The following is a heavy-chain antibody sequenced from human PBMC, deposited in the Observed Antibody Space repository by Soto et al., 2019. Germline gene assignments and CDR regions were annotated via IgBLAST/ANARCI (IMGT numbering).Heavy chain of an antibody. J-gene: IGHJ6*02. D-gene: IGHD1-1*01. CDR2: ISHDGADK. Sequence: QVQLVESGGGVVQPGRSLRLSCVGSGFIFSTFAMHWVRQTPGQGLEWVAVISHDGADKYYADSVKGRFTISRDNSKNTLYMLMDGLRSEDAAVYYCAATGRYDYYARDIWGQGTTVTVSS. CDR1: GFIFSTFA. V-gene: IGHV3-30-3*01. CDR3: AATGRYDYYARDI.